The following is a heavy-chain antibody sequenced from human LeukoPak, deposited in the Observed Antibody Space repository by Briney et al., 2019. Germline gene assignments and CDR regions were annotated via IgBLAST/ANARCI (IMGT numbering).Heavy chain of an antibody. D-gene: IGHD3-10*01. Sequence: GSSVKVSCKASGGTFSSYAISWVRQAPGQGLEWMGGITPIFGTAKYAQKVQGRVTMSTDESTSTAYMELSSLRSEDTAVYYCARDGGITMVRGVTLDAFDIWGQGTMVTVSS. CDR1: GGTFSSYA. CDR2: ITPIFGTA. CDR3: ARDGGITMVRGVTLDAFDI. V-gene: IGHV1-69*05. J-gene: IGHJ3*02.